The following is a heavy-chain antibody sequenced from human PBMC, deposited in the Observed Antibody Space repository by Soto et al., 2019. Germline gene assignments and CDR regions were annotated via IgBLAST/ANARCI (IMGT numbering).Heavy chain of an antibody. J-gene: IGHJ4*02. V-gene: IGHV2-5*02. CDR2: IYWDDDK. D-gene: IGHD1-1*01. Sequence: SGPTLVNPPQTLTLTCAFSGFSLSTVRVAVGWIRQPPGKALEWLAHIYWDDDKRYSPSLESRLTITKDTSKNQVVLTMTNMDPVDTATYYCAHRTVKTTFDYWGQGTPVTVSS. CDR1: GFSLSTVRVA. CDR3: AHRTVKTTFDY.